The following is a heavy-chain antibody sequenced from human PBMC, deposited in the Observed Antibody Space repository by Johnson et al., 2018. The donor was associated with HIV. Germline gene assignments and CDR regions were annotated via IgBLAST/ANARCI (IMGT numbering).Heavy chain of an antibody. D-gene: IGHD3-3*01. J-gene: IGHJ3*02. CDR1: AFTSSSYS. CDR2: IWYDGRNK. Sequence: QVQLVESGGGVVQPGRSLRLSCAASAFTSSSYSMPWVRQAPGKGLEWVAVIWYDGRNKYYADSVKGRFTISRDNSKNTLYLQMNSLRAEDTAVYYCTKGRIFGVVMEAFDIWGQVTMVTVSS. V-gene: IGHV3-33*06. CDR3: TKGRIFGVVMEAFDI.